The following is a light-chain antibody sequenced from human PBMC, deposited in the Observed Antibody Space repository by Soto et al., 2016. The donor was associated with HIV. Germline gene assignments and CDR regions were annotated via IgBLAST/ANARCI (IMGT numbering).Light chain of an antibody. CDR3: QVWDSSTDHPV. CDR1: NIGIKS. CDR2: DDK. Sequence: YELTQSPSVSVAPGKTARITCGGNNIGIKSVQWYQQKPGQAPILVVRDDKNRPSGIPERFSGSNSANTATLTITRVEAGDEADYYCQVWDSSTDHPVFGGGTELTVL. J-gene: IGLJ2*01. V-gene: IGLV3-21*03.